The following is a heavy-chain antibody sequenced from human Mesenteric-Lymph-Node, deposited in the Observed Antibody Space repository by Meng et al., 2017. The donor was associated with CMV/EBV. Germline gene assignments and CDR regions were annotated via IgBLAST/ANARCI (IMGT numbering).Heavy chain of an antibody. CDR1: VFPLRRHA. CDR3: ASSCSGGSCYSFDY. D-gene: IGHD2-15*01. V-gene: IGHV3-30-3*01. Sequence: SVFPLRRHALRWVRQAPGKGLEWVAVISYDGSNKYYADSVKGRFTISRDNSKNTLYLQMNSLRAEDTAVYYCASSCSGGSCYSFDYWGQGTLVTVSS. CDR2: ISYDGSNK. J-gene: IGHJ4*02.